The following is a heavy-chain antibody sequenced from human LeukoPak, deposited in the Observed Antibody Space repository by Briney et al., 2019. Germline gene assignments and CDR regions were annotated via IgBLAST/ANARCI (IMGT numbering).Heavy chain of an antibody. J-gene: IGHJ4*02. CDR2: ISSSGSTI. V-gene: IGHV3-48*03. D-gene: IGHD5-18*01. CDR1: GFTSSSYQ. CDR3: TRITTAMDVDY. Sequence: GGSLRLSCAASGFTSSSYQMNWVRQAPGKGLQWVSYISSSGSTIYYADSVKGRFTISRDNAKNSLYLQMNSLRAEDTAVYYCTRITTAMDVDYWGQGTLVAVSS.